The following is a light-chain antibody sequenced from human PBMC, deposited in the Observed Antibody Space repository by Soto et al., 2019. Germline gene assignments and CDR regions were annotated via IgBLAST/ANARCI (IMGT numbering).Light chain of an antibody. J-gene: IGKJ2*01. CDR2: DAS. CDR3: QQRSIRYT. V-gene: IGKV3-11*01. Sequence: EIVLTQSPATLSLSPGERATLSCRASQSVSSYLAWYQQQPGQAPRLLIYDASNSATGIPARFSGSGCGTAFTPTISSLGPEDFAVYGCQQRSIRYTFGQGTKLAIK. CDR1: QSVSSY.